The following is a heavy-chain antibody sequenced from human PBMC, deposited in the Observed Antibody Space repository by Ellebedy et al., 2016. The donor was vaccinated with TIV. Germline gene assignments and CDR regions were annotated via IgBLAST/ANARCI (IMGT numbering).Heavy chain of an antibody. Sequence: GESLKISCAASGFIFSNAWMNWVRQAPGKGLEWVGRIKSKTHGGTTDYTAPVRGRFSISRDDSQNMLYLQMNSLKPEDTAVYYCTTEGYNFGFHSTFYWGQGALVTVSS. J-gene: IGHJ4*02. D-gene: IGHD2/OR15-2a*01. V-gene: IGHV3-15*07. CDR2: IKSKTHGGTT. CDR3: TTEGYNFGFHSTFY. CDR1: GFIFSNAW.